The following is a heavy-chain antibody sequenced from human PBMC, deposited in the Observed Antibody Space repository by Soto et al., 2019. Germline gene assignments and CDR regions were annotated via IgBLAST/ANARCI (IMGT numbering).Heavy chain of an antibody. D-gene: IGHD3-10*01. CDR2: ISWNSGSI. V-gene: IGHV3-9*01. CDR3: GKDMDSDYYGSGSLDY. J-gene: IGHJ4*02. CDR1: GFTFDDYA. Sequence: EVQLVESGGGLVQPGRSLRLSCAASGFTFDDYAMHWVRQAPGKGLEWVSGISWNSGSIGYADSVKGRFTISRDNAKNSLYLQMNSLRAEDTALYYCGKDMDSDYYGSGSLDYWGQGTLVTVSS.